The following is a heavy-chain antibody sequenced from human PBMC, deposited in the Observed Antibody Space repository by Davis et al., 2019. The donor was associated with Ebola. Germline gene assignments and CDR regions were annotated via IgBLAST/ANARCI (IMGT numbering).Heavy chain of an antibody. CDR3: AREEIYGGNSGYFQH. CDR1: GGTFSTYT. Sequence: AASVKVSCKASGGTFSTYTISWVRQAPGQGLEWMGRIIPIRDITNFAQRFQGRVTITADKSTSTAYMELSSLRSEDTAVYYCAREEIYGGNSGYFQHWGQGTLVTVSS. CDR2: IIPIRDIT. D-gene: IGHD4-23*01. V-gene: IGHV1-69*02. J-gene: IGHJ1*01.